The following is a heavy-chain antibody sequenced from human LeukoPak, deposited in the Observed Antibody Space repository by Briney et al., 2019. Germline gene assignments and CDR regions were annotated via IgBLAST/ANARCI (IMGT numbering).Heavy chain of an antibody. J-gene: IGHJ4*02. CDR3: AKDRDRYNWNYALSLFDY. D-gene: IGHD1-7*01. V-gene: IGHV3-23*01. Sequence: GGSLRLSCAASGFTFSSYAMSWVRQAPGKGLEWVSAISGSGGSTYYADSVKGRFTISRENSKNTLYLQMNRLRAEDTAVYYCAKDRDRYNWNYALSLFDYWGQGTLVTVSS. CDR2: ISGSGGST. CDR1: GFTFSSYA.